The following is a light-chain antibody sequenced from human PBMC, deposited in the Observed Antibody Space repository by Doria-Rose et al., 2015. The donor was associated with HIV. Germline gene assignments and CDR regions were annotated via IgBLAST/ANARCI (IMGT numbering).Light chain of an antibody. V-gene: IGKV4-1*01. J-gene: IGKJ3*01. CDR3: QRYYDTPS. CDR2: WAS. CDR1: QSLLYTSKNY. Sequence: DIQMTQSPESLGMSLGERATLNCKSNQSLLYTSKNYLAWYQQKPGQPPKLLIYWASARQSGVPARCSGSGSGTDFTLTISGLEAEDVAVYYCQRYYDTPSFSPGTTVDIK.